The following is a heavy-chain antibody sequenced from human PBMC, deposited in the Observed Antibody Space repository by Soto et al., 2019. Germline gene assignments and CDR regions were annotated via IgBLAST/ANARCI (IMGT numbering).Heavy chain of an antibody. D-gene: IGHD3-22*01. CDR3: ARDSPFDASSGYLEY. V-gene: IGHV3-7*01. CDR2: IKQDGSEK. CDR1: GFMFGNYW. Sequence: EVQLVESGGGLVQPGGSLRLSCAPSGFMFGNYWMSWVRQAPGKGLEWVANIKQDGSEKYYVDSVKGRFTISRDNAKNSLYLQMPSLRADDTAVYYCARDSPFDASSGYLEYWGQGTLVTVSS. J-gene: IGHJ4*02.